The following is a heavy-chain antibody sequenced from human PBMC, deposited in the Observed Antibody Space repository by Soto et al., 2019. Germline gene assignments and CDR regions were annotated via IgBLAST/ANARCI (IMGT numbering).Heavy chain of an antibody. Sequence: ASVKVSCKASGYTFTSYGISWVRQAPGQGLEWMGWISAYNGNTNYAQKLQGRVTMTTDTSTSTAYMELRSLRSDDTAVYYCARDGSGWYVYYYGMDVWGQGTTVTVSS. CDR2: ISAYNGNT. D-gene: IGHD6-19*01. J-gene: IGHJ6*02. CDR3: ARDGSGWYVYYYGMDV. CDR1: GYTFTSYG. V-gene: IGHV1-18*04.